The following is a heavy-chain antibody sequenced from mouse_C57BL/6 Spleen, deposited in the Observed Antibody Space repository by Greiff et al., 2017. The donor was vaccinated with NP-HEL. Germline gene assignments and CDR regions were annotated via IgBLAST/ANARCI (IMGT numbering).Heavy chain of an antibody. V-gene: IGHV1-64*01. Sequence: VQLQQPGAELVKPGASVKLSCKASGYTFTSYWMHWVKQRPGQGLEWIGMIHPNSGSTNYNEKFKSKATLTVDKSSSTAYMQLSSLTSEDSAVYYCAPYDGYYGWFAYWGQGTLVTVSA. J-gene: IGHJ3*01. CDR2: IHPNSGST. CDR1: GYTFTSYW. D-gene: IGHD2-3*01. CDR3: APYDGYYGWFAY.